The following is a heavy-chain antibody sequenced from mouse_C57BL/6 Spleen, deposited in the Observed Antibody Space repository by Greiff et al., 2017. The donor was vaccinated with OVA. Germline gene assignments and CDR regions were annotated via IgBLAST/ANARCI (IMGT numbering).Heavy chain of an antibody. CDR1: GYTFTNYW. CDR3: AGREFYYGNYGGFDY. CDR2: IYPGGGYT. V-gene: IGHV1-63*01. Sequence: QVQLQQSGAELVRPGTSVKMSCKASGYTFTNYWIGWVKQRPGHGLEWIGDIYPGGGYTNYNEKFKGKATLTADKSSSTAYMQLSSLTSEDSTIYYCAGREFYYGNYGGFDYWGQGTTLTVSS. D-gene: IGHD2-1*01. J-gene: IGHJ2*01.